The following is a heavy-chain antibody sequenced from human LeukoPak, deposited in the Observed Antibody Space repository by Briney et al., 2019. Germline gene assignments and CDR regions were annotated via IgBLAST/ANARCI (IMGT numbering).Heavy chain of an antibody. J-gene: IGHJ4*02. CDR3: ASDPVMTMVAPDY. CDR1: GFTFSSYW. V-gene: IGHV3-74*01. CDR2: INSYGSST. Sequence: PGGSLRLSCAASGFTFSSYWMHWVRQAPGKGLVWVSRINSYGSSTSYADSVKGRFTIARDNAKNSLYLQMNSLRAEDTAVYYCASDPVMTMVAPDYWGQGTLVNVSS. D-gene: IGHD4/OR15-4a*01.